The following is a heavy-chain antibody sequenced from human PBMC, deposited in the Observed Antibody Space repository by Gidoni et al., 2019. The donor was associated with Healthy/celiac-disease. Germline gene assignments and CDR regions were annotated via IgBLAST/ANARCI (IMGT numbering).Heavy chain of an antibody. V-gene: IGHV3-7*01. Sequence: EVQLVESGGGLVQPGGSLRLSCAASGFTFSSYWMSWVRQAPGKGLEWVANIKQDGSEKDYVDSVKGRFTISRDNAKNSLYLQMNSLRAEDTAVYYCARDHYSSGDFGFDYWGQGTLVTVSS. D-gene: IGHD6-19*01. CDR1: GFTFSSYW. CDR3: ARDHYSSGDFGFDY. CDR2: IKQDGSEK. J-gene: IGHJ4*02.